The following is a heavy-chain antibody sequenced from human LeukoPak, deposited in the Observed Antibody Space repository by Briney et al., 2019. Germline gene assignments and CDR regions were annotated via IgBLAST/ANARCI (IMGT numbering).Heavy chain of an antibody. D-gene: IGHD4-23*01. Sequence: ASVKVSCKASGYTFTSYGISWVRQAPGQGLEWMGWISAYNGNTNYAQKLQGRVTMTTDTSTSTAYMELRSLRSDDTAVYYCARRKYGGGYYYGMDVWGKGTTVTVSS. CDR3: ARRKYGGGYYYGMDV. CDR2: ISAYNGNT. J-gene: IGHJ6*04. CDR1: GYTFTSYG. V-gene: IGHV1-18*01.